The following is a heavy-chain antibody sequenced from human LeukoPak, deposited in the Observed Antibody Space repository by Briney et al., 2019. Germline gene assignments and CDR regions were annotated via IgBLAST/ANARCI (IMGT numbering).Heavy chain of an antibody. CDR1: GGSFSGYY. J-gene: IGHJ4*02. D-gene: IGHD5-24*01. V-gene: IGHV4-34*01. CDR2: INHSGST. CDR3: ARVEMATNVGVY. Sequence: SETLSLTCAVYGGSFSGYYWSWIRQPPGKGLEWIGEINHSGSTNYNPSLKSRVTISVDTSKNQFSLKLSSVTAADTAVYYCARVEMATNVGVYWGQGTLVTVSS.